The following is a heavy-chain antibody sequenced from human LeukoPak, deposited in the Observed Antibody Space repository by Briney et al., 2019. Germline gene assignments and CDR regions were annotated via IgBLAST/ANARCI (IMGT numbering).Heavy chain of an antibody. J-gene: IGHJ4*02. CDR1: GFTFSSYG. V-gene: IGHV3-23*01. Sequence: GGSLRLSCAGSGFTFSSYGMSWVRQAPGKGLEWVSAISGSGGSTYYADSVKGRFTISRDNSKNTLYLQMNSLRAEDTAVYYCAKDVLWFGELLPNDYWGQGTLVTVSS. CDR3: AKDVLWFGELLPNDY. CDR2: ISGSGGST. D-gene: IGHD3-10*01.